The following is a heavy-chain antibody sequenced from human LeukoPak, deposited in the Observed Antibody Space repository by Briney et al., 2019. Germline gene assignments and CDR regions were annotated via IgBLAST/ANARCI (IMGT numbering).Heavy chain of an antibody. CDR2: LWKDGSNK. V-gene: IGHV3-33*06. J-gene: IGHJ3*02. CDR3: AKEYEIFVGAFDI. CDR1: RFTLRNYG. Sequence: GGPQRLSCVASRFTLRNYGMHWARHAPEEGLEWVAVLWKDGSNKFYADSVKGRFRFSRDNSKDMLYLQMNSLRAEDTAVYYCAKEYEIFVGAFDIWGQGTMVTVS. D-gene: IGHD3-9*01.